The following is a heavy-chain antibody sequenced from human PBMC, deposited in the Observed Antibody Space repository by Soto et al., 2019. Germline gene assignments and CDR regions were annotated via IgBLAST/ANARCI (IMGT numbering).Heavy chain of an antibody. D-gene: IGHD2-2*01. V-gene: IGHV3-23*01. CDR2: ISGSGGST. CDR3: ANQLRVVEWSGMCAFDI. CDR1: GFTFSSYA. J-gene: IGHJ3*02. Sequence: GGSLRLSCAASGFTFSSYALSWVRQAPGEGLEGVSAISGSGGSTYYADSVKGRFTISRDNSKNTLYLQMNSLRAEDTGGYYCANQLRVVEWSGMCAFDIWGQGTMVTVSS.